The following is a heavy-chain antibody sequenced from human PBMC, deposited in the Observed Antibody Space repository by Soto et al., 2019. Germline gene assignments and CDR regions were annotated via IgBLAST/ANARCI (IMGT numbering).Heavy chain of an antibody. J-gene: IGHJ4*02. CDR3: ARDPSNGKFCGGDCYLDY. CDR1: GCTVSSNY. D-gene: IGHD2-21*02. Sequence: GGSLRLSCAASGCTVSSNYMSWVRQAPGKGLEWVSVIYSGGSTYYADSVKGRFTISRDNSKNTLYLQMNSLRAEDTAVYYCARDPSNGKFCGGDCYLDYWGQGTLVTVSS. V-gene: IGHV3-66*01. CDR2: IYSGGST.